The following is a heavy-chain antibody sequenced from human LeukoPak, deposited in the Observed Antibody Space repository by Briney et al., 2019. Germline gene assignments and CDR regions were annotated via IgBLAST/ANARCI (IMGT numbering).Heavy chain of an antibody. CDR3: ARDMYFNPLGDSSSWYYGP. V-gene: IGHV1-2*02. J-gene: IGHJ5*02. CDR1: GYTFTGYY. CDR2: INPNSGGT. Sequence: ASVKVSCKASGYTFTGYYMHWVRQAPGQGLEWMGWINPNSGGTNYAQKFQGRVTMTRDTSISTAYMELSRLRSDDTAVYYCARDMYFNPLGDSSSWYYGPWGQGTLVTVSS. D-gene: IGHD6-13*01.